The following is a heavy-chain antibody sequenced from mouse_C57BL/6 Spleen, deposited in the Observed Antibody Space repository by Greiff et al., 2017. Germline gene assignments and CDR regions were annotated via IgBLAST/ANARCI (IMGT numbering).Heavy chain of an antibody. CDR3: ARGEIYYAPFDY. CDR2: IYPRDGSN. J-gene: IGHJ2*01. D-gene: IGHD2-1*01. CDR1: GYTFTDHT. Sequence: QVQLQQSDAELVQPGASVKISCKVSGYTFTDHTIHWMKQRPEQGLEWIGYIYPRDGSNKYNEKFKGKATLTADKASSTAYMQRNSLTSEDSSVYFCARGEIYYAPFDYWGQGTTLTVSS. V-gene: IGHV1-78*01.